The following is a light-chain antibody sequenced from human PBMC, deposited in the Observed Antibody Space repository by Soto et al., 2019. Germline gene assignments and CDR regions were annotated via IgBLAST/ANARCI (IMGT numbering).Light chain of an antibody. CDR2: GAS. V-gene: IGKV1-39*01. J-gene: IGKJ5*01. CDR1: QDIANY. CDR3: QHTYSSPFS. Sequence: DIQMTQSPSSLAASVGDIVTIPCRAPQDIANYLYWYQQKPAKAPQLLIYGASSSQSAVPPTFSGTGPGTDFTPSISSLQPEDFATYYCQHTYSSPFSVGQGTRLDVK.